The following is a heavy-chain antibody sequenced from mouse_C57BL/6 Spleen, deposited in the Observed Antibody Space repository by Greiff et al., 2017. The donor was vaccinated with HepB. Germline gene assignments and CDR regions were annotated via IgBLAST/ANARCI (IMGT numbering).Heavy chain of an antibody. CDR3: ARGGNYAMDY. J-gene: IGHJ4*01. CDR2: IYPGDGDT. CDR1: GYAFSSHW. V-gene: IGHV1-80*01. Sequence: VQLQQSGAELVKPGASVKISCKASGYAFSSHWMNWVKQRPGKGLEWIGQIYPGDGDTNYNGKFKGKATLTADKSSSTAYMQLSSLTSEDSAVYFCARGGNYAMDYWGQGTSVTVSS.